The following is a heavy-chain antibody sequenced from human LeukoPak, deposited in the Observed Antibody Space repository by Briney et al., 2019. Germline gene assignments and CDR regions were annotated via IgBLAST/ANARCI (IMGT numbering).Heavy chain of an antibody. CDR3: AKSLHYYDSSGYLILQD. V-gene: IGHV3-30*18. CDR2: ISYDEGNK. CDR1: GFTFRNYG. D-gene: IGHD3-22*01. J-gene: IGHJ4*02. Sequence: GGSLRLSCAASGFTFRNYGIHWVRQAAGKGLEWVAVISYDEGNKYYADSVKGRFTISRDNSKNTLYLQMNSLRAEDTAVYYCAKSLHYYDSSGYLILQDWGQGTLITVSS.